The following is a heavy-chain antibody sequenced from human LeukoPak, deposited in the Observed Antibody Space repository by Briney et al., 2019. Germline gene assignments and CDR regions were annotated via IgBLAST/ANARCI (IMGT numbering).Heavy chain of an antibody. CDR3: ARVFAGYSSSWYHLKLYYFDY. CDR1: GGSISSYY. V-gene: IGHV4-59*12. J-gene: IGHJ4*02. D-gene: IGHD6-13*01. Sequence: SEALSLTCTVSGGSISSYYWSWIRQPPGKGLEWIGYIYYSGSTNYNPSLKSRVTISIDTSKNQFSLKLSSVTAADTAVYYCARVFAGYSSSWYHLKLYYFDYWGQGTLVTVSS. CDR2: IYYSGST.